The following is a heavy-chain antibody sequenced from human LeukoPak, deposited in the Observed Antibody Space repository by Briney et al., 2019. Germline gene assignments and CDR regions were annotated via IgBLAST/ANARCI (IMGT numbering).Heavy chain of an antibody. J-gene: IGHJ4*02. D-gene: IGHD3-22*01. CDR1: RYIFTNYW. CDR3: ARRKYYETSTYYFDY. V-gene: IGHV5-51*01. CDR2: IYPGDSDT. Sequence: GESLKISCKASRYIFTNYWIGWVRQMPGKGLEWMGIIYPGDSDTRYSPSFQGQVTISVDKSISTAYLQWSSLKASDTAMCYCARRKYYETSTYYFDYWGQGTLVTVSS.